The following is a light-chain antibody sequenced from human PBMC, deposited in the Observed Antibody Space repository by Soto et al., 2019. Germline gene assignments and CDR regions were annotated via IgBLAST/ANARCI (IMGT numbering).Light chain of an antibody. CDR1: KLGDRY. V-gene: IGLV3-1*01. J-gene: IGLJ2*01. CDR2: QND. CDR3: QTWDSSTYVL. Sequence: SYELTQPPSVSVSPGQTASITCSGHKLGDRYAYWYQQKPDQSPVLVIYQNDKRPSGIPERFSGSNSGNTATLTISGTQALDEADYYCQTWDSSTYVLFGGGTKLTVL.